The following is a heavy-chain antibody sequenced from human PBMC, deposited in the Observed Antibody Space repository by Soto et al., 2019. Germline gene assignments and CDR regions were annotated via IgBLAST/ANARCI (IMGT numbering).Heavy chain of an antibody. J-gene: IGHJ4*02. V-gene: IGHV1-69*09. CDR2: INPASQLR. CDR1: GVPFNSYG. CDR3: ARMKLARLDH. Sequence: QVVLLQSGTEVKRPGSSVKVSCKASGVPFNSYGFAWVRQAPGRGLEWVGRINPASQLRNYEQSLQGRVXXXXXXSTTTAYMELSGLTSEDTAVYYCARMKLARLDHWGQGTLVTVSS.